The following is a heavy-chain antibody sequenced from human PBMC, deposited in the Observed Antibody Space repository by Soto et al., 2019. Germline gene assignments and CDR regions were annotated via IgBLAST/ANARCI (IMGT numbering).Heavy chain of an antibody. J-gene: IGHJ6*02. CDR1: GYSFTSYW. Sequence: GESLKISCKGSGYSFTSYWISWVRQMPGKGLEWMGRIDPSDSYTNYSPSFQGHVTISADKSISTAYLQWSSLKASDTAMYYCARQAAMVLGAYYYGMDVWGQGTTVTVSS. CDR3: ARQAAMVLGAYYYGMDV. D-gene: IGHD5-18*01. CDR2: IDPSDSYT. V-gene: IGHV5-10-1*01.